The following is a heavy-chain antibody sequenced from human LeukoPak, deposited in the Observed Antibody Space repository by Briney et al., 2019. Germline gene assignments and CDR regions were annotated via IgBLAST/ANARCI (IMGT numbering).Heavy chain of an antibody. CDR1: GATFNNYV. J-gene: IGHJ6*02. D-gene: IGHD6-19*01. V-gene: IGHV1-69*04. Sequence: GASVKVSCKASGATFNNYVIIWVRQAPGQGLEWMAMIIPSLDIVNYAQTFQDRLTITADKSTSTAYMELRSLRSEDTAVYYCARGFGGSSGSSDYYGMDVWGQGTTVTVSS. CDR2: IIPSLDIV. CDR3: ARGFGGSSGSSDYYGMDV.